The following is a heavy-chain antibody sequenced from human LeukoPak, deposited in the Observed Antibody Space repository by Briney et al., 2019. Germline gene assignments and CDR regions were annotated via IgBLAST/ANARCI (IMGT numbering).Heavy chain of an antibody. D-gene: IGHD3-10*01. J-gene: IGHJ5*02. CDR3: ARDRFDYYGSGRLNWFDP. CDR2: ISYDGSNK. CDR1: GFTFSNYA. Sequence: GGSLRLSCAASGFTFSNYAMHWVRQAPGKGLEWVAVISYDGSNKYYADSVKGRFTISRDNSKNRLYLQMNSLRAEDTAVYYCARDRFDYYGSGRLNWFDPWGQGTLVTVSS. V-gene: IGHV3-30*04.